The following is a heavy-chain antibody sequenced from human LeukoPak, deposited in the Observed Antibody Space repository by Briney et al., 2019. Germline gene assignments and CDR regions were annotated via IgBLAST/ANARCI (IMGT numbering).Heavy chain of an antibody. D-gene: IGHD6-13*01. CDR1: GFTFSSYW. Sequence: AGGSLRLSCAASGFTFSSYWMGWVRQAPGKGLEWVANIKQDGSEKYYVDSVKGRFTIPRDNAKNSLYLQMNSLRAEDTAVYYCARGIAAAGRNWFDPWGQGTLVTVSS. CDR3: ARGIAAAGRNWFDP. V-gene: IGHV3-7*03. J-gene: IGHJ5*02. CDR2: IKQDGSEK.